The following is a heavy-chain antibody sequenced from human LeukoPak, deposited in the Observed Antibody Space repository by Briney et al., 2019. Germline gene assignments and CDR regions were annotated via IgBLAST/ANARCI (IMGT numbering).Heavy chain of an antibody. J-gene: IGHJ6*03. V-gene: IGHV4-38-2*02. CDR2: IHSSGNT. CDR1: GYSISSGYY. D-gene: IGHD3-3*01. CDR3: ARVGDDFWSGYSFGRDPLYYYYYYMDV. Sequence: SETLSLTCTVSGYSISSGYYWGWIRQPPGKRLEWVASIHSSGNTYYSPTLKSRVTISVDTSKNQFSLKLSSVTAADTAVYYCARVGDDFWSGYSFGRDPLYYYYYYMDVWGKGTTVTVSS.